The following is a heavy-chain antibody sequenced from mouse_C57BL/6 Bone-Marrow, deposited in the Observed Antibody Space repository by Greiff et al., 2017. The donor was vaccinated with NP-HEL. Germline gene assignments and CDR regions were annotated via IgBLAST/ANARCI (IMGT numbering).Heavy chain of an antibody. V-gene: IGHV5-6*01. CDR1: GFTFSSYG. CDR2: ISSGGSYT. CDR3: ARHGSPYFDY. D-gene: IGHD1-1*01. J-gene: IGHJ2*01. Sequence: DVQLVESGGDLVKPGGSLKLSCAASGFTFSSYGMSWVRQTPDKRLEWVATISSGGSYTYYPASVKGRFTISRDNAKNTLYLKMSSRKSEDTAMYYCARHGSPYFDYWGQGTTLTVSS.